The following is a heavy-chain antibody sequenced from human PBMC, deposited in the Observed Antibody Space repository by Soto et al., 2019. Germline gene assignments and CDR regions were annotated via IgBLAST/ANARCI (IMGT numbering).Heavy chain of an antibody. CDR2: IYYSGST. J-gene: IGHJ6*02. CDR1: GGSISSGGYY. Sequence: SETLSLTCTVSGGSISSGGYYWRWIRQHPGKGLEWIGYIYYSGSTYYNPSLKSRVTISVDTSKNQFSLKLSSVTAADTAVYYCARELAAAGIDYYYYGMDVWGQGTTVTVSS. CDR3: ARELAAAGIDYYYYGMDV. D-gene: IGHD6-13*01. V-gene: IGHV4-31*03.